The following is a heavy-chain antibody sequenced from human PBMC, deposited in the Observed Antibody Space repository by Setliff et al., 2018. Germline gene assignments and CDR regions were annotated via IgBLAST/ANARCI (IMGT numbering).Heavy chain of an antibody. CDR2: INQDGSAQ. J-gene: IGHJ5*02. CDR3: SRDVYDFRTGLGGP. Sequence: GGSLRLSCAASGFTFSSLWMAWVRQAPGRGLEWVANINQDGSAQYYVDSVKGRFTISRDNAKNSLYLQMSSLRVEDTAVYFCSRDVYDFRTGLGGPWGQGT. V-gene: IGHV3-7*01. CDR1: GFTFSSLW. D-gene: IGHD3-3*01.